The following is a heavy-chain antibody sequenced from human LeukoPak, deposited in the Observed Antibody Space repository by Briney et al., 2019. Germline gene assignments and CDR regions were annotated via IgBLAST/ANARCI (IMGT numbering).Heavy chain of an antibody. V-gene: IGHV3-21*01. CDR3: ARDNRHTNQLHDY. CDR1: GFTFSSYS. CDR2: ISSSSSYI. Sequence: GGSLRLSCAASGFTFSSYSMNWVRQAPGKGLECVSSISSSSSYIYYADSVKGRFTISRDNAKNSLYLQMNSLRAEDTAVYYCARDNRHTNQLHDYWGQGTLVTVSS. D-gene: IGHD2-2*01. J-gene: IGHJ4*02.